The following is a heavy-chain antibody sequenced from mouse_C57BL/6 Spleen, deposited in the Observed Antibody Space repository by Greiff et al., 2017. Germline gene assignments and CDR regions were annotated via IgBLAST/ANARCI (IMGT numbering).Heavy chain of an antibody. CDR3: ARRTTVVATDY. V-gene: IGHV1-50*01. Sequence: VQLQQPGAELVKPGASVKLSCKASGYTFTSYWMQWVKQRPGQGLEWIGEIDPSDSYTNYNQKFKGKATLTADTSSSTAYMQRSSLTSEDSAVYYCARRTTVVATDYWGQGTTLTVSS. D-gene: IGHD1-1*01. J-gene: IGHJ2*01. CDR1: GYTFTSYW. CDR2: IDPSDSYT.